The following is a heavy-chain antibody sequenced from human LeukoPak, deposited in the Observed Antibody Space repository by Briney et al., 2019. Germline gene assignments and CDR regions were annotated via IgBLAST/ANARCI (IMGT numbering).Heavy chain of an antibody. CDR1: GFTFDGYA. D-gene: IGHD4-17*01. CDR2: ISWNSGSI. V-gene: IGHV3-9*01. Sequence: GGSLRLSCAASGFTFDGYAMHWVRQAPGKGLEWVSGISWNSGSIGYADSVKGRFTISRDNAKNSLYLQMNSLRAEDTALYYCAKGNYGDYSTGGYDYWGQGTLVTVSS. CDR3: AKGNYGDYSTGGYDY. J-gene: IGHJ4*02.